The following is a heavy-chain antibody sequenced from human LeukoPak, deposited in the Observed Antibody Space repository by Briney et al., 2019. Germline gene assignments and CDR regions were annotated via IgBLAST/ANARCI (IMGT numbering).Heavy chain of an antibody. V-gene: IGHV4-39*07. J-gene: IGHJ4*02. D-gene: IGHD3-22*01. CDR3: ARMSYYDSSGYRFDY. Sequence: SETLSLTCTVSGGSISSSSYYWGWIRQPPGQGLEWIGSIYYSGSTYYNPSLKSRVTISVDTSKNQFSLTLSSVTAADTAVYYCARMSYYDSSGYRFDYWGQGTLVTISS. CDR2: IYYSGST. CDR1: GGSISSSSYY.